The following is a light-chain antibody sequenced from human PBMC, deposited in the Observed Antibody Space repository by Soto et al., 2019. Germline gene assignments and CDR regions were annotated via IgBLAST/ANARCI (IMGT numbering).Light chain of an antibody. Sequence: DIQMTQSPSTLSASVGDRVIITCRASQTISSHLNWYQQKPGKAPNLLVYAASSLQSGVPSRFTGSGSGTDFTLTISSLQPEDFATYYCQQSYSTLWTFGQGTKVDIK. J-gene: IGKJ1*01. V-gene: IGKV1-39*01. CDR3: QQSYSTLWT. CDR2: AAS. CDR1: QTISSH.